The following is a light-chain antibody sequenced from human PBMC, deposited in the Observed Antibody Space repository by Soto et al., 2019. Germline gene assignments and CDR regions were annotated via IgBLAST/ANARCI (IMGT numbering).Light chain of an antibody. CDR2: GTS. V-gene: IGKV3-20*01. CDR1: QYVSTTF. CDR3: QQYGSSPLT. Sequence: EIVLTQSPGTLSLSPGERATLSCRASQYVSTTFFAWYQQKPGQAPRLLIYGTSNRATGIPDRFSGSGYGTDFTLTIYRPEPEDFAVYYCQQYGSSPLTFGGGTRMEI. J-gene: IGKJ4*01.